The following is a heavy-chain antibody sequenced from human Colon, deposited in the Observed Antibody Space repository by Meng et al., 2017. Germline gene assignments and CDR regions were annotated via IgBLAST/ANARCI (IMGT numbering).Heavy chain of an antibody. CDR1: GGSITRYNY. V-gene: IGHV4-4*02. D-gene: IGHD4-17*01. CDR2: IDLGGSP. Sequence: VHLPGRGPVLVGPWGTLSLTCVVSGGSITRYNYWSWVRQPPDKALEWIGQIDLGGSPNYNPSLRSRVTMSLDISKNQLSLSLRSVAAADTAVYYCARHGGYHFDSWGQGALVTVSS. J-gene: IGHJ4*02. CDR3: ARHGGYHFDS.